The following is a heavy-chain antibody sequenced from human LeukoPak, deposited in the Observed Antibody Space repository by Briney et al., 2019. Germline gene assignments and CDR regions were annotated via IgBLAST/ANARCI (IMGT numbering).Heavy chain of an antibody. CDR2: ISGSGAKT. Sequence: GGSLRLSCEVSGFIFSSYDMSWVRQAPGKGLEWVSAISGSGAKTYYADSVKGRFTISGDKAKNTLYLQMDSLRAEDTAVYYCANSGVKGIPFDYWGQGTLVTVSS. V-gene: IGHV3-23*01. J-gene: IGHJ4*02. D-gene: IGHD3-10*01. CDR1: GFIFSSYD. CDR3: ANSGVKGIPFDY.